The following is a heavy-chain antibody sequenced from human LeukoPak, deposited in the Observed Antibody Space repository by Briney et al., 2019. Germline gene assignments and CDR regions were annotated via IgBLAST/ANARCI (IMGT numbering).Heavy chain of an antibody. V-gene: IGHV3-23*01. CDR2: ISGSGGST. Sequence: GGSLRLSCAASGFTFSSYAMSWVRQAPGKGLEWVSAISGSGGSTYYADSVKGRFTISRDNSKNTLYLQMNSLRAEDTALYYCARVQRRGSSWYLALDYWGQGTLVTVSS. J-gene: IGHJ4*02. D-gene: IGHD6-13*01. CDR3: ARVQRRGSSWYLALDY. CDR1: GFTFSSYA.